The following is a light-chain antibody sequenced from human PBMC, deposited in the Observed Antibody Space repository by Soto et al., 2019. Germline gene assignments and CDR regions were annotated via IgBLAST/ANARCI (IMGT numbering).Light chain of an antibody. J-gene: IGKJ2*01. CDR1: QRVSSGF. V-gene: IGKV3-20*01. CDR3: QQYGRSPYT. Sequence: IVLTQSPGTLSMSPGESATLSCRASQRVSSGFLAWYQQKPGQAPRLLIYGTSSRATAVPARFSGGGSGTDFTLTISGLEPEDFAVYYCQQYGRSPYTFGQGTKLDIK. CDR2: GTS.